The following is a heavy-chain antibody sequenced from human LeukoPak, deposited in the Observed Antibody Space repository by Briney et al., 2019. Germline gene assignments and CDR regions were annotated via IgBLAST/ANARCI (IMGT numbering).Heavy chain of an antibody. CDR3: ARGPIGYCSSTSCSNWFDP. J-gene: IGHJ5*02. D-gene: IGHD2-2*01. CDR1: GGSISSGSYY. V-gene: IGHV4-61*02. CDR2: IYTSGST. Sequence: PSQTLSLTCTVSGGSISSGSYYWSWIRQPAGKGLEWIGRIYTSGSTNYNPSLKSRVTISVDTSKNQFSLKLSSVTAADTAVYYCARGPIGYCSSTSCSNWFDPWGQGTLVTVSS.